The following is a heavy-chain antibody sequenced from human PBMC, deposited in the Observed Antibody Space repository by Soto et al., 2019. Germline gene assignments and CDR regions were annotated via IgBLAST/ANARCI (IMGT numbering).Heavy chain of an antibody. CDR2: VNHSGTT. D-gene: IGHD2-2*01. CDR1: GGSFSGYY. J-gene: IGHJ4*02. Sequence: SETLSLTCAVYGGSFSGYYWTWIRQSPEKGLEWIGEVNHSGTTYYNPSLKTRVTISVHTPKNQFSLKMSSVTAADTAVYYCARGVGYCSSINCYSSRRLRFDSWGQGTLVTVSS. V-gene: IGHV4-34*01. CDR3: ARGVGYCSSINCYSSRRLRFDS.